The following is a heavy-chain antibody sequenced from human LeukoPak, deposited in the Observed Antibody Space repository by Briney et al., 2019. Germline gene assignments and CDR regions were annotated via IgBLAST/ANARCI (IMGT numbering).Heavy chain of an antibody. CDR3: ASVPYGSGSYYYYMDV. D-gene: IGHD3-10*01. CDR1: GGTFSSYA. Sequence: SVKVSCEASGGTFSSYAISWVRQAPGQGLEWMGGIIPIFGTANYAQKFQGRVTITTDESTSTAYMELSSLRSEDTAVYYCASVPYGSGSYYYYMDVWGKGTTVTVSS. CDR2: IIPIFGTA. J-gene: IGHJ6*03. V-gene: IGHV1-69*05.